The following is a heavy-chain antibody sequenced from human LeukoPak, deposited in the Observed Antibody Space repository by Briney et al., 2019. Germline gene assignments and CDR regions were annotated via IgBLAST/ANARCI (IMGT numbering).Heavy chain of an antibody. V-gene: IGHV3-30*01. D-gene: IGHD3-10*01. CDR2: ISYDGSNK. J-gene: IGHJ4*02. CDR3: AIAHYYYGSGSYGADY. Sequence: GGSLRLSCAASGFTFSSYAVHWVRQAPGKGLEWVAVISYDGSNKYYADSVKGRFTISRDNSKNTLYLQMNSLRAEDTAVYYCAIAHYYYGSGSYGADYWGQGTLVTVSS. CDR1: GFTFSSYA.